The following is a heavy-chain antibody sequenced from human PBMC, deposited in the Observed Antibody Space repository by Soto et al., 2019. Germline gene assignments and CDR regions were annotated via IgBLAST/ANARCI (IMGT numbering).Heavy chain of an antibody. CDR2: ISGSGGST. CDR1: GFTFSTYA. J-gene: IGHJ4*02. D-gene: IGHD2-2*02. V-gene: IGHV3-23*01. CDR3: ARGLGYCSSTSCYIWFDY. Sequence: GGSLRRSCAASGFTFSTYAMSWVRQAPGKGLEWVSAISGSGGSTYYADPVKGRFTISRDNSKTTLYLQMNGLRAEDTAVHYCARGLGYCSSTSCYIWFDYWGQGTLVTVSS.